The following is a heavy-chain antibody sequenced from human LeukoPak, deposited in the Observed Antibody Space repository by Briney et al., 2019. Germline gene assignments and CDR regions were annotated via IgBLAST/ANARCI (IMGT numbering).Heavy chain of an antibody. V-gene: IGHV5-10-1*01. D-gene: IGHD3-10*01. Sequence: GESLRISSKGSGYSFTSYWISWVRQMPGQGREWMGRIDPSDSYTNYSPSLQGHVTISDDKSISTGYLQWCSLKAADTAMYYCAITIVRGVGMGGAFDIWGQGTMVTVSS. CDR1: GYSFTSYW. CDR2: IDPSDSYT. CDR3: AITIVRGVGMGGAFDI. J-gene: IGHJ3*02.